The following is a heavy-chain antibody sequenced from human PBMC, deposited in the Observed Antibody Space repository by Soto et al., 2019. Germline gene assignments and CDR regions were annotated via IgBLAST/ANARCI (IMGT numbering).Heavy chain of an antibody. D-gene: IGHD2-2*01. CDR1: GFTFSSYA. V-gene: IGHV3-30-3*01. Sequence: GGSLRLSCAASGFTFSSYAMHWVRQAPGKGLEWVAVISYDGSNKYYADSVKGRFTISRDNSKNTLYLQMNSLRAEDTAVYYCARDVVVVPAAELDYWGQGTLVTVSS. CDR2: ISYDGSNK. J-gene: IGHJ4*02. CDR3: ARDVVVVPAAELDY.